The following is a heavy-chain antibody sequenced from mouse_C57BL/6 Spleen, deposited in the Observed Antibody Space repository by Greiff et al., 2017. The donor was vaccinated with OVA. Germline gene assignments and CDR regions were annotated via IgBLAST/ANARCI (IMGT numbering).Heavy chain of an antibody. D-gene: IGHD1-1*01. V-gene: IGHV1-82*01. Sequence: QVQLQQSGPELVKPGASVKISCKASGYAFSSSWMNWVKQRPGKGLEWIGRIYPGDGDTNYNGKFKGKATLTADKSSSTAYMQLSSLTSEDSAVYFCARYGSYWYFDVWGTGTTVTVSS. J-gene: IGHJ1*03. CDR1: GYAFSSSW. CDR3: ARYGSYWYFDV. CDR2: IYPGDGDT.